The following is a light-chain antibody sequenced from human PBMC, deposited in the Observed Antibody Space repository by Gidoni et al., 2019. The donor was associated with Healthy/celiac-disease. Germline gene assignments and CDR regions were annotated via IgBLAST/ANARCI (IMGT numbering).Light chain of an antibody. CDR3: QQYYSTPWT. V-gene: IGKV4-1*01. Sequence: IVMTQSPDSLSVSLGERATINCKSSQSVLYSSNNKNYLAWYQQKPGQPPKLLIYWASTRESGVPDRLSGSGSGTEFTLTISSLQAEDVAVYYCQQYYSTPWTFGQSTKVEIK. CDR2: WAS. J-gene: IGKJ1*01. CDR1: QSVLYSSNNKNY.